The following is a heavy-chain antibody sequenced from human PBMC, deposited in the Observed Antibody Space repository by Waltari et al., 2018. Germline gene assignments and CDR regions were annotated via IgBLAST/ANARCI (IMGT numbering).Heavy chain of an antibody. CDR1: GITFSTYA. D-gene: IGHD2-21*02. J-gene: IGHJ4*02. CDR3: AKIGVLTANFDY. CDR2: IDNSGRNT. Sequence: DVQLVDSGGGLVQPGGSLRLSCAASGITFSTYAMGWVRQAPGTGLGWVASIDNSGRNTVYADSVKGRFTISRDNAKHTLFLQMSSLRAEDTAVYYCAKIGVLTANFDYWGQGALVTVSS. V-gene: IGHV3-23*04.